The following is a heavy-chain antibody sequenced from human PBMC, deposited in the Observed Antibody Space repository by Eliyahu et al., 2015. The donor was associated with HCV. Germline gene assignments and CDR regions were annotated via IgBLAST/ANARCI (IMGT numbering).Heavy chain of an antibody. Sequence: QVQLVESGGGVVQPGRSLRXSCAASXFXFSSYGMXXXRQAPGKGLEWVEVISYXGSNKYYAXSVKGRFTISRDNSKNTLYLQMNSLRAEDTAVYYCAKDPSWGATVVPWGGGYFDYWGQGTLVTVSS. D-gene: IGHD1-26*01. V-gene: IGHV3-30*18. J-gene: IGHJ4*02. CDR2: ISYXGSNK. CDR1: XFXFSSYG. CDR3: AKDPSWGATVVPWGGGYFDY.